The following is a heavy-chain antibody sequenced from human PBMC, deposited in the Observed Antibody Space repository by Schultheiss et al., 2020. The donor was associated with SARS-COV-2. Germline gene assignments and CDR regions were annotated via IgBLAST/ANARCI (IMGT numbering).Heavy chain of an antibody. CDR3: ASQQENDSSFDY. CDR2: IIPIFGTA. D-gene: IGHD3-22*01. CDR1: GYTFTSYG. J-gene: IGHJ4*02. V-gene: IGHV1-69*06. Sequence: PVKVSCKASGYTFTSYGISWVRQAPGQGLEWMGGIIPIFGTANYAQKFQGRVTMTEDTSTDTAYMELRSLRSDDTAVYYCASQQENDSSFDYWGQGTLVTVSS.